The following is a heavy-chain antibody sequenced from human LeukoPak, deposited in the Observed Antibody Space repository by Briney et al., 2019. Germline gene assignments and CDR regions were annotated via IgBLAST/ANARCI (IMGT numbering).Heavy chain of an antibody. Sequence: GGSLRLSCAASGFTFSSYAMSWVRQAPGKGLEWVSAISGSGGSTYYADSVKGRFTISRDNSKLTLYLQMNNLRAEDTAVYYCAKRVAAGREFDYWGQGTLVTVSS. CDR2: ISGSGGST. V-gene: IGHV3-23*01. CDR1: GFTFSSYA. J-gene: IGHJ4*02. CDR3: AKRVAAGREFDY. D-gene: IGHD6-13*01.